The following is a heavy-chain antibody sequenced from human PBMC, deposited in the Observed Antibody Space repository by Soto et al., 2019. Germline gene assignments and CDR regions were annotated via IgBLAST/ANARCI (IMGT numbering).Heavy chain of an antibody. V-gene: IGHV3-23*01. D-gene: IGHD1-26*01. CDR2: ISGSSDST. CDR1: GFTFSSYA. J-gene: IGHJ4*02. Sequence: GGSLRLSCAASGFTFSSYAMSWVRQAPGKGLEWVSVISGSSDSTYYADSVKGRFTISRDNSKNTLYLQMNSLRAEDTAVYYCARAYIGATVVGSYFDYWGQGTLVTVSS. CDR3: ARAYIGATVVGSYFDY.